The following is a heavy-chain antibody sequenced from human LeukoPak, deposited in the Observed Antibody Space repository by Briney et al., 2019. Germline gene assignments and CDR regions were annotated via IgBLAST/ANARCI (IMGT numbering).Heavy chain of an antibody. CDR3: AKAYDYYYYHGMDV. CDR1: GFTFSSYA. V-gene: IGHV3-23*01. D-gene: IGHD4-17*01. J-gene: IGHJ6*02. Sequence: PGGSLRLSCAASGFTFSSYAMSWVRQAPGKGLEWVSAISGSGGSTYYADSVKGRFTISRDNSKNTLYLQMNSLRAEDTAVYYCAKAYDYYYYHGMDVWGQGTTVTVSS. CDR2: ISGSGGST.